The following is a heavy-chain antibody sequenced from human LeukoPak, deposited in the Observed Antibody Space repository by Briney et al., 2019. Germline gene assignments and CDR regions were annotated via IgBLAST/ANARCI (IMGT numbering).Heavy chain of an antibody. D-gene: IGHD4-23*01. CDR2: ISGSGGST. V-gene: IGHV3-23*01. CDR3: ARDNSVEDTAWWFDP. CDR1: GFTFSSYG. J-gene: IGHJ5*02. Sequence: GGSLRLSCAASGFTFSSYGMSWVRQAPGKGLEWVSAISGSGGSTYYADSVKGRFTISRDNSKNTLYLQMNSLRSEDTAVYYCARDNSVEDTAWWFDPWGQGTLVTVSS.